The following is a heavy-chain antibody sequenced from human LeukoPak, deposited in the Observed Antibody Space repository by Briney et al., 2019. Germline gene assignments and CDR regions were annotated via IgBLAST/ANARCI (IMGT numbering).Heavy chain of an antibody. V-gene: IGHV1-69*13. CDR2: IIPIFGSA. CDR1: GGTFSRYA. Sequence: ASVKVSCKASGGTFSRYAISWMRQAPGQGLEWMGGIIPIFGSASYAQRFQGRVTITADESTSTAYMELSSLRSEDTAVYYCARDLKVLWFGELSHGRKWFDPWGQGTLVTVSS. CDR3: ARDLKVLWFGELSHGRKWFDP. J-gene: IGHJ5*02. D-gene: IGHD3-10*01.